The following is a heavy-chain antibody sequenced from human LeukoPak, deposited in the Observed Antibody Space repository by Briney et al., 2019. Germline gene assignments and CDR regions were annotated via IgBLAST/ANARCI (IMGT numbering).Heavy chain of an antibody. CDR2: ISGTSLTI. V-gene: IGHV3-11*04. J-gene: IGHJ6*03. Sequence: GGSLRLSCAASAFTFSDYHMSWIRQAPGRGLEWVSYISGTSLTIFYADPVKGRFTVSRDNAKNSLYLQMNSLRAEDTAVYYCARMIADRPHYYYYMDVWGTGTTVTVSS. CDR1: AFTFSDYH. CDR3: ARMIADRPHYYYYMDV. D-gene: IGHD6-6*01.